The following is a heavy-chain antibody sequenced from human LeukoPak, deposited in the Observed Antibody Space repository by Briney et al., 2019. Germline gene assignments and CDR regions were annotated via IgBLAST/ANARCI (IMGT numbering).Heavy chain of an antibody. CDR3: ARAGCSGGSCYDY. CDR2: ISSSGSTI. V-gene: IGHV3-48*03. J-gene: IGHJ4*02. D-gene: IGHD2-15*01. CDR1: GFTFSSYE. Sequence: PGGSLRLSCAASGFTFSSYEMNWVRQAPGKGLEWVSYISSSGSTIYYADSVKGRFTISRDNAKNSLYLQMNSLRAEDTAVYYCARAGCSGGSCYDYWGQGTLVTVSS.